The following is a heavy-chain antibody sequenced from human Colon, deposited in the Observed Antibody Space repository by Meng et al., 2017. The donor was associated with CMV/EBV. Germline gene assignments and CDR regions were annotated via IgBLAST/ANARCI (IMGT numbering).Heavy chain of an antibody. J-gene: IGHJ4*02. CDR3: ARIVLSGKGSFDN. CDR2: IHYSGTT. Sequence: SETLSLTCTVFGDFSSRSNYYWGWIRQSPGKGLEWIGTIHYSGTTSYNPSLKSRLTISVDTSKNQFSLKLSSVTAADTAVYYCARIVLSGKGSFDNWGQGTLVTVSS. D-gene: IGHD2/OR15-2a*01. V-gene: IGHV4-39*07. CDR1: GDFSSRSNYY.